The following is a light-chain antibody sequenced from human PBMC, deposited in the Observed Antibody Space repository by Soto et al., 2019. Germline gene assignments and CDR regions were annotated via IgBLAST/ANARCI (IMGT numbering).Light chain of an antibody. Sequence: EVVMTQSPATLSVSPGERATLSCRASQFVSTNLAWYQQKPGQAPRLLIYSASTRATGIPARFSGSGSGTAFTLNISSLQSEDSAVYYGQQFNNWPPLTFGGGTKVEIK. CDR2: SAS. CDR3: QQFNNWPPLT. CDR1: QFVSTN. J-gene: IGKJ4*01. V-gene: IGKV3-15*01.